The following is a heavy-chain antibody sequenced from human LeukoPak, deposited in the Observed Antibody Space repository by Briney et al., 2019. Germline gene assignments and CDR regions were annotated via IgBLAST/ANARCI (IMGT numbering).Heavy chain of an antibody. Sequence: GGSLRLSCAASGFTFSSYWMSWVRQAPGKGLEWVANIKQDGSEKYYVDSVKGRFTISRDNAKNSLYLQMNSLRAEDTAVYYCARCPWFGELPHPAYGMDVWGKGTTVTVPS. CDR3: ARCPWFGELPHPAYGMDV. D-gene: IGHD3-10*01. J-gene: IGHJ6*04. CDR1: GFTFSSYW. V-gene: IGHV3-7*03. CDR2: IKQDGSEK.